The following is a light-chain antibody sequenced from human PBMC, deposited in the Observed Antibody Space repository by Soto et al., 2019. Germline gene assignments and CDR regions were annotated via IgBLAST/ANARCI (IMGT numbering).Light chain of an antibody. CDR2: EVS. V-gene: IGLV2-14*01. CDR3: FSYTSSGTYV. J-gene: IGLJ1*01. CDR1: SRDGGNYKY. Sequence: QSVLTQPASVSGSPGQSITISRTGTSRDGGNYKYVSWYQQHPGKAPKLMIYEVSNRPSGVSNRFSGSKSGNTASLTISGLQAEDETDYYCFSYTSSGTYVFGPGTKLTVL.